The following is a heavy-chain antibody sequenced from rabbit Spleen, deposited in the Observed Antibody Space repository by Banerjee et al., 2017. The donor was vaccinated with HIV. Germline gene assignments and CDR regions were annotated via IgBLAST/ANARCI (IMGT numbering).Heavy chain of an antibody. CDR3: ARDLTDIIGWNFGW. Sequence: QEQLEESGGDLVQPEGSLTLTCKASGFSFSDGYVMSWVRQAPGKGLEWIGCINSFTGRPVYATWAKGRFTISKASWTTVALQMTSLTAADTATYFCARDLTDIIGWNFGWWGQGTLVTVS. V-gene: IGHV1S45*01. CDR1: GFSFSDGYV. CDR2: INSFTGRP. J-gene: IGHJ3*01. D-gene: IGHD4-1*01.